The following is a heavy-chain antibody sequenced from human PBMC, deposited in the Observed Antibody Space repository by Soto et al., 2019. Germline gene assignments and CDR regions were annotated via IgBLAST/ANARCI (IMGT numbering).Heavy chain of an antibody. CDR3: AREAV. V-gene: IGHV3-7*05. CDR2: IKQDGSEQ. J-gene: IGHJ6*02. CDR1: GFTFSGYW. Sequence: EVQLVESGGGLVQPGGSLRLSCAASGFTFSGYWMSWVRQAPGKGLEWVANIKQDGSEQFYVDSVKGRFTISRDNAKNSLYLQMNSLRGEDTAVYYCAREAVWGQGITVTVSS.